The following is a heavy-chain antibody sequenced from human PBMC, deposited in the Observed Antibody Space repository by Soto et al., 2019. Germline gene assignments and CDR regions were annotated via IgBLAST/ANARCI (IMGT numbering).Heavy chain of an antibody. CDR3: AVADCTNGVCYSLLDY. Sequence: QVQLVQSGAEVKKPGASVKVSCKASGYTFTSYYMHWVRQAPGQGLEWMGIINPSGGSTSYAQKFQGRGTMTRDTSTSTVYMELSSLRSEDTAVYYCAVADCTNGVCYSLLDYWGQGTLVTVSS. CDR1: GYTFTSYY. D-gene: IGHD2-8*01. J-gene: IGHJ4*02. CDR2: INPSGGST. V-gene: IGHV1-46*01.